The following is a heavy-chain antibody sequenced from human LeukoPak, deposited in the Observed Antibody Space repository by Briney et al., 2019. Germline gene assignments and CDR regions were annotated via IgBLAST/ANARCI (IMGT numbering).Heavy chain of an antibody. V-gene: IGHV4-59*01. CDR1: GGSISSYY. CDR3: ARIGIIGTTHWFDP. J-gene: IGHJ5*02. D-gene: IGHD1-20*01. CDR2: IYYSGST. Sequence: SETLSLTCTVSGGSISSYYWSWIRQPPGKGLEWIGYIYYSGSTNYNPSLKSRVTISVDTSKNQFSLKLSSVTAADTAVYYCARIGIIGTTHWFDPWGQGTLVTVSS.